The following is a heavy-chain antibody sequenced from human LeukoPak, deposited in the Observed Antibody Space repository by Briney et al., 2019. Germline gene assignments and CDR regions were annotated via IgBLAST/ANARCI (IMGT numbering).Heavy chain of an antibody. D-gene: IGHD2-15*01. Sequence: GGSLRLSCAASGFTFRSYGMHWVRQAPGKGLEWVAFIRYDGGNEYYADSVKGRFTISRDNSKNTLYLQINSLRAEDTAVYYCAKSGLNRFDYWGQGALVTVSS. J-gene: IGHJ4*02. CDR2: IRYDGGNE. CDR1: GFTFRSYG. V-gene: IGHV3-30*02. CDR3: AKSGLNRFDY.